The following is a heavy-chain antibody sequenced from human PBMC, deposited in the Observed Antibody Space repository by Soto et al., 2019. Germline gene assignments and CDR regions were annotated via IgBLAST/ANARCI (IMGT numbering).Heavy chain of an antibody. V-gene: IGHV3-30*18. CDR2: ISYDGSNK. CDR3: AKDRQWLPPYWYYYGMDV. J-gene: IGHJ6*02. Sequence: PGGSLRLSCAASGFTFSSYGMHWVRQAPGKGLEWVAVISYDGSNKYYADSVKGRFTISRDNSKNTLYLQMNSLRAEDTAVYYCAKDRQWLPPYWYYYGMDVWGQGTTVTVS. CDR1: GFTFSSYG. D-gene: IGHD6-19*01.